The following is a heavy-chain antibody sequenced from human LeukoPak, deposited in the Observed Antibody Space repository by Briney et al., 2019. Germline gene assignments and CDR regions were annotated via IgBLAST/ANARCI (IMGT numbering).Heavy chain of an antibody. CDR1: GFTFSNYW. CDR2: ISPDGTNT. D-gene: IGHD3-22*01. CDR3: ARLRVSKTYYYDY. V-gene: IGHV3-74*01. J-gene: IGHJ4*02. Sequence: PGGSLRLSCAASGFTFSNYWMHWVRQAPGKGLVWVSRISPDGTNTIYADSVTGRFTMSRDNAKSTLYLHMNTLRDEDTAVYYCARLRVSKTYYYDYWGQGILVTVSS.